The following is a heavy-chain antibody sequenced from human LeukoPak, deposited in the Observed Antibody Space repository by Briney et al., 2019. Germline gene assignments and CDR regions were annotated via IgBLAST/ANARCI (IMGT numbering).Heavy chain of an antibody. D-gene: IGHD6-19*01. J-gene: IGHJ6*02. Sequence: SQTLSLTCAISGDSVSSNSAAWNWIRQSPSRGLEWLGRTYYRSKWYNDYAVSVKRRITINPDTSKNQFSLQLNSVTPEDTAVYYCARVTEQWLGPGYYYYGMDVWGQGTTVTVSS. CDR1: GDSVSSNSAA. V-gene: IGHV6-1*01. CDR3: ARVTEQWLGPGYYYYGMDV. CDR2: TYYRSKWYN.